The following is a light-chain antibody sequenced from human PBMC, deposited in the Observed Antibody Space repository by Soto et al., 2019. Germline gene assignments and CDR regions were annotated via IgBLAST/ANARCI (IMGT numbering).Light chain of an antibody. CDR1: QSISSF. V-gene: IGKV1-39*01. Sequence: DIQMTQSPSSLSASIGDRVTITCRASQSISSFLNWYRQKPGKTPELLIYGTSTLQSGVPSHFSGSGSGTDFTLTINSLQPEDFATYYCQQAKSFPVTFGQGTRLETK. CDR3: QQAKSFPVT. J-gene: IGKJ5*01. CDR2: GTS.